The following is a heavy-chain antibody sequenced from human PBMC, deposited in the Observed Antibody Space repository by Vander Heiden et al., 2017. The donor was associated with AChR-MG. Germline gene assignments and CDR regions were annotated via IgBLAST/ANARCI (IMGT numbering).Heavy chain of an antibody. CDR2: ISYDGSNK. J-gene: IGHJ4*02. CDR1: GLTFSSYG. Sequence: QVQLVESGGGVVQPGRSLRLSCAASGLTFSSYGLTWVRQAPGKGLEWVAVISYDGSNKYYADSVKGRFTISRDNSKNTLYLQMNSLRAEDTAVYYCAKDLRYCSSTSCYTPRGVDYWGQGTLVTVSS. CDR3: AKDLRYCSSTSCYTPRGVDY. V-gene: IGHV3-30*18. D-gene: IGHD2-2*02.